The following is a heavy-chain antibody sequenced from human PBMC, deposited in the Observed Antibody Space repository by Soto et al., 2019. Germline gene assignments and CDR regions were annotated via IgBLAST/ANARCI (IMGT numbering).Heavy chain of an antibody. J-gene: IGHJ4*02. CDR3: ATSNYGERD. V-gene: IGHV3-23*01. CDR1: GFTLSNFG. Sequence: EGQVLESGGGLVQPGGSLRLTCVASGFTLSNFGMSWVRQPPGKGLEWFPFVSGNGGLTYYIDSVKGRFTISRDSSTNTVRLQMNSLRADDTAVYYCATSNYGERDWGQGALVTVSS. CDR2: VSGNGGLT. D-gene: IGHD4-17*01.